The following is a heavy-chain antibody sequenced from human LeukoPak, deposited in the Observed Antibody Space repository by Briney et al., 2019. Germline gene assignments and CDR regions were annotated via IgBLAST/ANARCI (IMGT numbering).Heavy chain of an antibody. J-gene: IGHJ4*02. CDR2: INPKSGGA. Sequence: GASVKVSCKASGYTFTGYYMHWVRQAPGQGLEWMGWINPKSGGANYAQKFQGRVTMTWDTSISTAHMELSRLRSDDTAVYYCAREYILTAYYGDYWGQGTLVTVSS. CDR3: AREYILTAYYGDY. CDR1: GYTFTGYY. V-gene: IGHV1-2*02. D-gene: IGHD3-9*01.